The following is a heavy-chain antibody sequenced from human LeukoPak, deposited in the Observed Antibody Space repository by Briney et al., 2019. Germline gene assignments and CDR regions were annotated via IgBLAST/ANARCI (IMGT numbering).Heavy chain of an antibody. Sequence: GGSLRLSCVASAFTFSSYWMTWVRQAPGKGLEWVASIKQDGSEKYYVDSVKGRFIISRDNAKNSLYLQMNSLRAEDTAVYYCARDGGYRSGGTCYSTYWGQGTLVTVSS. CDR3: ARDGGYRSGGTCYSTY. J-gene: IGHJ4*02. CDR1: AFTFSSYW. V-gene: IGHV3-7*03. CDR2: IKQDGSEK. D-gene: IGHD2-15*01.